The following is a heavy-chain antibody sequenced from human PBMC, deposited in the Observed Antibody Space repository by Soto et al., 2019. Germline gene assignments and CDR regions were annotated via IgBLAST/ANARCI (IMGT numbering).Heavy chain of an antibody. Sequence: GGSLRLSFAASGFTFSRYAISWVRQASGKGLEWGSAISGSGGTTFYADSVKGRFTISRDNSKKTLYLQMNSLRAEDTAVYYCAKDHGYCSGGTCYPYGMDVWGQGTTVTVSS. CDR3: AKDHGYCSGGTCYPYGMDV. CDR1: GFTFSRYA. CDR2: ISGSGGTT. V-gene: IGHV3-23*01. D-gene: IGHD2-15*01. J-gene: IGHJ6*02.